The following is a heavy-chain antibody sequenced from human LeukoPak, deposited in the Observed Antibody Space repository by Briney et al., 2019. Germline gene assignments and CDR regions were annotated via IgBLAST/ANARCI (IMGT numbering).Heavy chain of an antibody. Sequence: GGSLSLSCAASGFTFSSYAMHWVRQAPGKGLEGVAVISYDGSNKYYADSVKGRFTISRDNSKNTLYLQMNSLRAEDTAVYYCARDTGSYSSYYFDYWGQGTLVTVSS. CDR3: ARDTGSYSSYYFDY. D-gene: IGHD1-26*01. CDR2: ISYDGSNK. CDR1: GFTFSSYA. V-gene: IGHV3-30*04. J-gene: IGHJ4*02.